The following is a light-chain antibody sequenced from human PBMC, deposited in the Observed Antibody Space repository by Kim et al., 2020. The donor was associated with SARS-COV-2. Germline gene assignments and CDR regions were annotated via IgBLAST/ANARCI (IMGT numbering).Light chain of an antibody. CDR2: ATS. CDR1: QGISSY. CDR3: QQLDSYPRT. J-gene: IGKJ5*01. Sequence: FVRDKVPITCRASQGISSYVAWYQQKPGNAPKLLISATSPLQTGVPSRFSVRGSETEFTLSISSLQPEDFATYFNQQLDSYPRTFGQGTRLEIK. V-gene: IGKV1-9*01.